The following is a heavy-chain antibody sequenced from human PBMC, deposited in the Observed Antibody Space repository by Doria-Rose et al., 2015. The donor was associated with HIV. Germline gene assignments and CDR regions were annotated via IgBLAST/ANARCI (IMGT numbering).Heavy chain of an antibody. Sequence: QVHLQQWGAGLLKPSETLSLTCGVCGGSFSGYYWAWIRQPPGKGLEWIGEINDSGSTNYSPSLKSRVTISVDTPKSQFSLKRSSVTAADTAVYYCARERPRLDYWGQGTRGTGSA. CDR3: ARERPRLDY. D-gene: IGHD6-6*01. V-gene: IGHV4-34*01. CDR1: GGSFSGYY. J-gene: IGHJ4*02. CDR2: INDSGST.